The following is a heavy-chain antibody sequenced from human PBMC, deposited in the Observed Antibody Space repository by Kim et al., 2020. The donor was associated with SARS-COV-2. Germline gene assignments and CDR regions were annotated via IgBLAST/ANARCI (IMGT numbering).Heavy chain of an antibody. V-gene: IGHV1-3*01. D-gene: IGHD3-10*01. J-gene: IGHJ6*02. Sequence: ASVKVSCKASGYTFTSYAMHWVRQAPGQRLEWMGWINAGNGNTKYSQKFQGRVTITRDTSASTAYMELSSLRSEDTAVYYCARELLGSITMVRGVIWGMDVWGQGTTVTVSS. CDR1: GYTFTSYA. CDR2: INAGNGNT. CDR3: ARELLGSITMVRGVIWGMDV.